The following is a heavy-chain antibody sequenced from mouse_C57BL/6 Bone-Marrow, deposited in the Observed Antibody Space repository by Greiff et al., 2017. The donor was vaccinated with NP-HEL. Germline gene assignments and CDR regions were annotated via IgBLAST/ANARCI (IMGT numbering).Heavy chain of an antibody. D-gene: IGHD1-1*01. V-gene: IGHV5-9*01. J-gene: IGHJ4*01. CDR2: ISGGGGNT. Sequence: EVKLMESGGGLVKPGGSLKLSCAASGFTFSSYTMSWVRQTPEKRLEWVATISGGGGNTYYPDSVKGRFTISRDNAKNTLYLQMSSLRSEDTALYYCARTCYGDAVDYWGQGPAVTVSS. CDR3: ARTCYGDAVDY. CDR1: GFTFSSYT.